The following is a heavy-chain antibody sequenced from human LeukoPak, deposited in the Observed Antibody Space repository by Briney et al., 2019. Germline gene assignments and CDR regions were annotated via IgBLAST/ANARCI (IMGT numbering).Heavy chain of an antibody. Sequence: PGGSLRLSCAASGFTFSSYSMNWVRQAPGKGLEWVSSISSSSSYIYYADSVKGRFTISRDNAKNSLYLQMNSLRAEDTAVYYCARVRVVAATHYYYYGMDVWGQGTTVTVSS. J-gene: IGHJ6*02. D-gene: IGHD2-15*01. CDR1: GFTFSSYS. V-gene: IGHV3-21*04. CDR3: ARVRVVAATHYYYYGMDV. CDR2: ISSSSSYI.